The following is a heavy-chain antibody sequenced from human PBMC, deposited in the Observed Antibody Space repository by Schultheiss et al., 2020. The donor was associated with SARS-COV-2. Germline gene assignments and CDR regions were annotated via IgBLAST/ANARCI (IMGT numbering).Heavy chain of an antibody. J-gene: IGHJ6*02. CDR3: ARGGSSWYGSGGMDV. V-gene: IGHV3-7*03. CDR2: IKQDGSEK. CDR1: GFTFSNAW. Sequence: GGSLRLSCAASGFTFSNAWMSWVRQAPGKGLEWVANIKQDGSEKYYVDSVKGRFTISRDNAKDSLYLQMNSLRAEDAAVYYCARGGSSWYGSGGMDVWGQGTTVTVSS. D-gene: IGHD6-13*01.